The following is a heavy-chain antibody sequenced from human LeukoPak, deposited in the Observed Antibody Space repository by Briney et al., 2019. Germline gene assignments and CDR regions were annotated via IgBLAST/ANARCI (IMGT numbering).Heavy chain of an antibody. V-gene: IGHV4-30-4*07. D-gene: IGHD3-10*01. CDR3: ARESNYYGSGTGWFDP. Sequence: SETLSLTCAVSGGSISSGGYSWSWIRQPPGKGLEWIGYIYHSGSAYYNPSLKSRVTISVDTSKNQLSLKLSSVTAADTAVYYCARESNYYGSGTGWFDPWGQGTLVTVSS. CDR1: GGSISSGGYS. J-gene: IGHJ5*02. CDR2: IYHSGSA.